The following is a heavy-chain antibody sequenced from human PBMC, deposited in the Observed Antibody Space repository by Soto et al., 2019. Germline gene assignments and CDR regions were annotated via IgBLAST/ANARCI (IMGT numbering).Heavy chain of an antibody. Sequence: GASVKVSCKASGGTFSSYAISWVRQAPGQGLEWMGGIIPIFGTANYAQKFQGRVTITADESTTTAYMELSSLRSEDTAVYYCASWPYLDSDYGGNKVDYWGQGTLVTVSS. V-gene: IGHV1-69*13. J-gene: IGHJ4*02. CDR1: GGTFSSYA. D-gene: IGHD4-17*01. CDR2: IIPIFGTA. CDR3: ASWPYLDSDYGGNKVDY.